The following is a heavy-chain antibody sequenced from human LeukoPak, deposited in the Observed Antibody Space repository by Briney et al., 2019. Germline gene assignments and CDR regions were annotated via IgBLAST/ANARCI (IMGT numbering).Heavy chain of an antibody. Sequence: PGGSLRLSCAASGFTFSDYWMHWVRQAPGKGLVWVSRISSDGSRVTYADSVKGRFSISRDNAKNSLYLQMNSLRAEDTAVYYCARDLLGWELHYFDYWGQGTLVTVSS. CDR3: ARDLLGWELHYFDY. CDR2: ISSDGSRV. J-gene: IGHJ4*02. V-gene: IGHV3-74*01. D-gene: IGHD1-26*01. CDR1: GFTFSDYW.